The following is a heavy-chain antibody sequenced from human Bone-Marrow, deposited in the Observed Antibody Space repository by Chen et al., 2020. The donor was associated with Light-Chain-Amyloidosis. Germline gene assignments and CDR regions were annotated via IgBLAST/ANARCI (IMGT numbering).Heavy chain of an antibody. CDR3: ARGRRSMGYCSSTSGNYDAYDYSMDV. V-gene: IGHV1-8*01. CDR1: GYTFTSYD. D-gene: IGHD2-2*01. J-gene: IGHJ6*02. CDR2: MNPNSGNT. Sequence: QVQLVQSGAEVKKPGASVKVSCKASGYTFTSYDINWVRQATGQGLEWMGWMNPNSGNTGYARRFQCRVTMTRNTSISTAYMEPSSLRTGDTAVYYCARGRRSMGYCSSTSGNYDAYDYSMDVWGQGTTVTVSS.